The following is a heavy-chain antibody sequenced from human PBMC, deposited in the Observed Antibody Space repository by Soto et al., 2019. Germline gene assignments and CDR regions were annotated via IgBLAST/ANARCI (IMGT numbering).Heavy chain of an antibody. D-gene: IGHD5-18*01. V-gene: IGHV4-59*01. J-gene: IGHJ4*02. CDR3: ARVNYSYGYDY. CDR2: IYYSGST. CDR1: GGSISSYY. Sequence: QVQLQESGPGLVKPSETLSLTCTVSGGSISSYYWSWIRQPPGKGLEWIGYIYYSGSTNYDPSLKGRVTISVDTAKNQFSLKLSSVTAADTAVYYCARVNYSYGYDYWGQGTLVTVSS.